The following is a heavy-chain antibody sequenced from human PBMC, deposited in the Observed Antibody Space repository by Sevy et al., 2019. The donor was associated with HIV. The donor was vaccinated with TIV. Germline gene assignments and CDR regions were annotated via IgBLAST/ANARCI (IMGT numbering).Heavy chain of an antibody. CDR1: GFSFRNAW. CDR2: IKSKTDGGTR. V-gene: IGHV3-15*01. CDR3: ATGVGSSDFDY. Sequence: GGSLRLSCAASGFSFRNAWMSWVRQAPGKGLEWVGRIKSKTDGGTRDFAAPARGRFIISRDDSKNMLYLKLSSLKIEDTANYYCATGVGSSDFDYWGRGILVTVSS. D-gene: IGHD1-26*01. J-gene: IGHJ4*02.